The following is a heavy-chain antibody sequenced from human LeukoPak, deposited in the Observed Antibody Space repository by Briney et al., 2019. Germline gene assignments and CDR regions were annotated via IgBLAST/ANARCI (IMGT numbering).Heavy chain of an antibody. D-gene: IGHD2-21*02. CDR3: ARLPYCGCDCPSRGAFDS. J-gene: IGHJ3*02. CDR2: IYPGDSDT. V-gene: IGHV5-51*01. CDR1: GYSFTSYW. Sequence: GESLKISCKGSGYSFTSYWIGWVRQMPGKGMEWMGIIYPGDSDTRYSPSFQGQVTISADKSISTAYLQWSSLKTSDTAMYYCARLPYCGCDCPSRGAFDSWGQGTMVTVSS.